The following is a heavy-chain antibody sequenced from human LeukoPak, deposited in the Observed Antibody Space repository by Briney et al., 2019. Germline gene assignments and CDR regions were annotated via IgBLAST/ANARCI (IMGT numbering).Heavy chain of an antibody. CDR3: AREILGSSSWPSEDAFDI. CDR2: INPSGGST. Sequence: GASVKVSCKASGYTFTSYYMHWVRQAPGQGLEWMGIINPSGGSTSYAQKFQGRVTMTRDTSTSTVYMELSSLRSEDTAVYYCAREILGSSSWPSEDAFDIWGQGTMVTVSS. CDR1: GYTFTSYY. J-gene: IGHJ3*02. V-gene: IGHV1-46*01. D-gene: IGHD6-13*01.